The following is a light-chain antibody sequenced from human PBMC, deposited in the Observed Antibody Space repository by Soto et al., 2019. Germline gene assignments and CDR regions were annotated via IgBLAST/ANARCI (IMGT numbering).Light chain of an antibody. V-gene: IGLV3-21*04. CDR1: NIGSKS. Sequence: SYELTQPPSVSVAPGKTARITCGGNNIGSKSVHWYQQKPGQAPVLVIYYDSDRPSGIPERFSGSNSGNTATLTISRVEGGDEADYYCQVWDSSSEQGVFGTGTKVTVL. CDR2: YDS. J-gene: IGLJ1*01. CDR3: QVWDSSSEQGV.